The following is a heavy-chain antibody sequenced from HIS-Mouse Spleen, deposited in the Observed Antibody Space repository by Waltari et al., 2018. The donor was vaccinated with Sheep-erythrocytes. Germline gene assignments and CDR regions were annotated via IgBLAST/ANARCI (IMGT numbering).Heavy chain of an antibody. V-gene: IGHV1-2*02. CDR2: INPTSGGT. CDR1: GYAFTGYY. Sequence: QVQLVQSGAEVKKPGAAVKVSCKAPGYAFTGYYMHWVRQAPGQGLEWMGWINPTSGGTNYAQKFQGRVTMTRDTSISTAYMELSRLRSDDTAVYYCAGYSGSLDYWGQGTLVTVSS. J-gene: IGHJ4*02. D-gene: IGHD1-26*01. CDR3: AGYSGSLDY.